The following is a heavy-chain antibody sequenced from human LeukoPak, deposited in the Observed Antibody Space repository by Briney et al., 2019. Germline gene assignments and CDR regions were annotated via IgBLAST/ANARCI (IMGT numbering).Heavy chain of an antibody. CDR1: GFTFSNYV. D-gene: IGHD3-16*01. Sequence: GGALRLSCAASGFTFSNYVMNWVRPAPGKGLEWVSSVGTRSSSIYYAHSVTGRFIVTRDNAKNSLFLQMNSLRAEDTAVYYCARENDQGFDYWGQGTLVTVSS. CDR2: VGTRSSSI. CDR3: ARENDQGFDY. V-gene: IGHV3-21*01. J-gene: IGHJ4*02.